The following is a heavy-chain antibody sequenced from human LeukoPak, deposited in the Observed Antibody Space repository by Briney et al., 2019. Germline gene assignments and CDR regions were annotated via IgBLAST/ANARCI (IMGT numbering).Heavy chain of an antibody. CDR1: GFTFSSYS. D-gene: IGHD3-10*01. J-gene: IGHJ4*02. CDR3: AREDVLLWFGELKVYDY. Sequence: PGGSLRLSCAASGFTFSSYSMNWVRQAPGKGLEWVSSISSSSSYIYYADSVKGRFTISRDNAKNSLYLQMNSLRAEDTAVYYCAREDVLLWFGELKVYDYWGRGTLVTVSS. V-gene: IGHV3-21*01. CDR2: ISSSSSYI.